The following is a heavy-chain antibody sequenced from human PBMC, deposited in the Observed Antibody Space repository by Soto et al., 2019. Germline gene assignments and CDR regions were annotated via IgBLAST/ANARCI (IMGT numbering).Heavy chain of an antibody. Sequence: AAVKVSCKASGFTFTSSAFQWVRQARGQRLEWIGWIAVGSGYTNYAQRFQDRVTLTRDMSTATTYMELSRLTSEDTAIYYCAADATAWQQMVPSDYWGQGTLVTVSS. CDR2: IAVGSGYT. CDR1: GFTFTSSA. CDR3: AADATAWQQMVPSDY. D-gene: IGHD2-8*01. V-gene: IGHV1-58*01. J-gene: IGHJ4*02.